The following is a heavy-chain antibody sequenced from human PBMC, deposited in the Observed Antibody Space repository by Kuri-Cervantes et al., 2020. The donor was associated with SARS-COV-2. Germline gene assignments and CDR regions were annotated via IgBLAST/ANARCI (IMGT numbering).Heavy chain of an antibody. CDR1: GFNFSRAD. V-gene: IGHV3-30*18. D-gene: IGHD2-21*01. Sequence: GGSLRLSCAASGFNFSRADMHWVRQAPGKGLEWVAFISYDGKHKKCIGSGKGRFAISRDNSQNTLLLQMTSLRSEDTAMCYCAKDHFGVHDFWGQGTLVTVSS. J-gene: IGHJ4*02. CDR3: AKDHFGVHDF. CDR2: ISYDGKHK.